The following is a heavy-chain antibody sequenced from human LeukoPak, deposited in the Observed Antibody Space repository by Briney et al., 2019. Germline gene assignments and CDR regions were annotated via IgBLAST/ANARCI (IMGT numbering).Heavy chain of an antibody. Sequence: SETLSLTCTVSGYSISSGYYWGWIRQPPGKGLEWIGSIYHSGSTYYNPSLKSRVTISVDTSKNQFSLKLSSVTAADTAVYYCARDLLWSENNWGQGTLVTVSS. CDR1: GYSISSGYY. CDR3: ARDLLWSENN. CDR2: IYHSGST. J-gene: IGHJ4*02. D-gene: IGHD2/OR15-2a*01. V-gene: IGHV4-38-2*02.